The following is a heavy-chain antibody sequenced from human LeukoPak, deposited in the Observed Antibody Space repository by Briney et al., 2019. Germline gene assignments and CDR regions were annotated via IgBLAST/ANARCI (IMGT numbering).Heavy chain of an antibody. CDR1: GFTFSSYS. Sequence: GGSLRLSCAASGFTFSSYSMNWVRQAPGKGLEWVSSISSSSSYIYYADSAKGRFTISRDNAKNSLYLQMNSLRAEDTAVYYCARGMWTSIDYWGQGTPVTVSS. CDR2: ISSSSSYI. CDR3: ARGMWTSIDY. J-gene: IGHJ4*02. D-gene: IGHD2-21*01. V-gene: IGHV3-21*01.